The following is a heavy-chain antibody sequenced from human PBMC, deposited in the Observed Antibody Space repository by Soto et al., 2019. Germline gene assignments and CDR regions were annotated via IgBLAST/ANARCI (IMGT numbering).Heavy chain of an antibody. J-gene: IGHJ3*02. CDR3: AKSITMVRGVLPTAAFDI. V-gene: IGHV3-9*01. D-gene: IGHD3-10*01. CDR2: ISWNSGSI. Sequence: LRLSCAASGFTFDDYAMHWVRQAPGKGLEWVSGISWNSGSIGYADSVKGRFTISRDNAKNSLYLQMNGLRAEDTALYYCAKSITMVRGVLPTAAFDIWGQGTMVTVSS. CDR1: GFTFDDYA.